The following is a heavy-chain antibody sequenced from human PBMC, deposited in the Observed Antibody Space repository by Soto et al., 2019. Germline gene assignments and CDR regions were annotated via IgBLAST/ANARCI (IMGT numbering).Heavy chain of an antibody. J-gene: IGHJ4*02. CDR2: IYYSGST. D-gene: IGHD1-26*01. CDR1: GGSISSSSYY. Sequence: PEETLSLTCTVSGGSISSSSYYWGWIRQPPGKGLEWIGSIYYSGSTYYNPSLKSRVTISVDTSKNQFSLKLSSVTAADTAVYYCARRGGYPTIDYWGQGTLVTVSS. CDR3: ARRGGYPTIDY. V-gene: IGHV4-39*01.